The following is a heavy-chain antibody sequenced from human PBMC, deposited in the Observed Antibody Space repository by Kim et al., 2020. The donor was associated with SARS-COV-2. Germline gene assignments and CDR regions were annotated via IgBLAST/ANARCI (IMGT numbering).Heavy chain of an antibody. J-gene: IGHJ4*02. CDR3: ARHKAVEAFDY. Sequence: TRYSPSFQGQVTMSADRSISTAYLQWSSLKASDTAMYYCARHKAVEAFDYWGQGTLVTVSS. V-gene: IGHV5-51*01. CDR2: T.